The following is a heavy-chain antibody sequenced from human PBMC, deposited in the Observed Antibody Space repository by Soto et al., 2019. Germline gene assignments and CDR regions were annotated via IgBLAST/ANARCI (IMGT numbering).Heavy chain of an antibody. V-gene: IGHV1-69*01. CDR3: ARGRTKRYSSSWYPVDWFDP. CDR1: GATFTSYA. CDR2: IIPIFGTA. D-gene: IGHD6-13*01. Sequence: QVQLLQPGAEVKKPGSSLKVPCKASGATFTSYAISWVRQAPGQGLGGMGGIIPIFGTANYAQKFQGRVTITADESTSTAYMELSSLRSEDTAVYYCARGRTKRYSSSWYPVDWFDPWGQGTLVTVSS. J-gene: IGHJ5*02.